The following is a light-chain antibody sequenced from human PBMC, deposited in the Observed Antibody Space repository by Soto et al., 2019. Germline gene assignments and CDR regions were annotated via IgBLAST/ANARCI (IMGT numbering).Light chain of an antibody. V-gene: IGKV1-8*01. CDR3: QHYNSYTWT. J-gene: IGKJ1*01. CDR2: AAS. CDR1: QGISSY. Sequence: AIRITKSPSSFSASTVDIVTITCRASQGISSYLAWYQQKPGKAPKLLIYAASTLQSGVPSRFSGSGSGTEGTITISSLKKDDGATYYCQHYNSYTWTFGQGTKVDIK.